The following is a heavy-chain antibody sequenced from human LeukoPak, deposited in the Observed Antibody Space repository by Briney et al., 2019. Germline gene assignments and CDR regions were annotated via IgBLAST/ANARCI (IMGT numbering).Heavy chain of an antibody. D-gene: IGHD6-19*01. V-gene: IGHV3-30-3*01. J-gene: IGHJ4*02. Sequence: GGSLRLSCAASGFTFSSYAMHWVRQAPGKGLEWVAVISYDGSNKYYADSVKGRFTTSRDNSKNTLYLQMNSLRAEDTAVYYCAREVAVAGYYFGYWGQGTLVTVSS. CDR2: ISYDGSNK. CDR3: AREVAVAGYYFGY. CDR1: GFTFSSYA.